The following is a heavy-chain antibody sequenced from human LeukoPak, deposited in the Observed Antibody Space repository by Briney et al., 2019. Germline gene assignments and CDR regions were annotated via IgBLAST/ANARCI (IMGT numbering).Heavy chain of an antibody. J-gene: IGHJ3*02. D-gene: IGHD3-10*01. Sequence: ASVKVSCKVSGYTLTELSMHWVRQAPGKGLEWMGGFDPEDGETIYAQKFQGRVTMTEDTSTDTAYMELSSLRSEDTAVYYCATTARGSGSLRLGAFDIWGQGTMVTVSS. CDR2: FDPEDGET. CDR1: GYTLTELS. V-gene: IGHV1-24*01. CDR3: ATTARGSGSLRLGAFDI.